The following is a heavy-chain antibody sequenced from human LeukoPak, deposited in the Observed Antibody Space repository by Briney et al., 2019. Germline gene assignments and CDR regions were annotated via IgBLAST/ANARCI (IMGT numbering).Heavy chain of an antibody. CDR3: ARPHTGFDS. Sequence: GGSLRLSCAASGFTVSSNSMSWVRQAPGKGLEWVANIKQDGSEKYYVDSVKGRFTISRDSAKNTLYLQMNSLRVEDTAVYYCARPHTGFDSWGQGTLVTVSS. CDR1: GFTVSSNS. J-gene: IGHJ4*02. CDR2: IKQDGSEK. V-gene: IGHV3-7*01.